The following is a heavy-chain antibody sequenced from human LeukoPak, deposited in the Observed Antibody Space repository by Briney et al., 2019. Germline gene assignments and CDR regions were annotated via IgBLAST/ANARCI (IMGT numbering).Heavy chain of an antibody. D-gene: IGHD1-14*01. Sequence: GGSLRLSCAASGFTFSSYSMNWVRQAPGKGLEWVSSISGTSSYIYYADSVKGRFTISRDNAKNSLYLQMNSQRAEDTAVYYCARGRRFDPWGQGTLVTVSS. CDR2: ISGTSSYI. J-gene: IGHJ5*02. CDR3: ARGRRFDP. V-gene: IGHV3-21*01. CDR1: GFTFSSYS.